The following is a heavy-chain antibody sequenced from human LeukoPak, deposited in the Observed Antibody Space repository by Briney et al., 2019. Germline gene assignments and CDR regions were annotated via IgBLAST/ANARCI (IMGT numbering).Heavy chain of an antibody. CDR3: AKDILPLNYPRGMDV. J-gene: IGHJ6*02. CDR2: ISGDGGST. Sequence: QSGGSLRLSCAASGFTFDDYAMHWVRQAPGKGLEWVSLISGDGGSTYYADSVKGRFTISRDNSKNSLYLQMNSLRTEDTALYYCAKDILPLNYPRGMDVWGQGTTVTVSS. D-gene: IGHD5-24*01. V-gene: IGHV3-43*02. CDR1: GFTFDDYA.